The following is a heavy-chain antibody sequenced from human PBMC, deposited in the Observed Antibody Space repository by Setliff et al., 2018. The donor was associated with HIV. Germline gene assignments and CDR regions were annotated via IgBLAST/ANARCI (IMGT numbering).Heavy chain of an antibody. CDR1: GGSISSSSYY. J-gene: IGHJ6*03. CDR2: IYSSGST. V-gene: IGHV4-39*02. CDR3: ARDGTSEYYYMDV. D-gene: IGHD1-1*01. Sequence: SETLSLTCTVSGGSISSSSYYWGWIRQPPGKGLEWIGSIYSSGSTYYNPSLKSRVTISVDTFKNQFSLKLSSVTAADTAVYYCARDGTSEYYYMDVWGKGTTVTVSS.